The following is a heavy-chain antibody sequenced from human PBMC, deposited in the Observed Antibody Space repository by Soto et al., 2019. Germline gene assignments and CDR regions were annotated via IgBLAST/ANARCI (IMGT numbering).Heavy chain of an antibody. CDR1: GFIFSDYA. Sequence: EVQLLESGGGGVQPGGSLRLSCAASGFIFSDYAMTWVRQTPGKGLEWVSAITSSGSSTYFADSLKGRITISRDNSKNTRSLQMDSLRVEDTAIYYCAKGVEGYIVSSFDSWGQGALVTVS. J-gene: IGHJ4*02. CDR3: AKGVEGYIVSSFDS. V-gene: IGHV3-23*01. D-gene: IGHD3-16*02. CDR2: ITSSGSST.